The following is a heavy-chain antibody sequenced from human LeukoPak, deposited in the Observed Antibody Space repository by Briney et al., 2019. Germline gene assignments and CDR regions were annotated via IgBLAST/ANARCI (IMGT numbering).Heavy chain of an antibody. CDR1: GVSVSSYY. CDR3: ASLGGYYDFWSGYRDY. CDR2: IYHSGST. Sequence: SETLSLTCTVSGVSVSSYYWSWIRQPPGKGLEWIGYIYHSGSTNHSPSLKSRVTISVDTSKNQFSLELSSVTAADTAVYFCASLGGYYDFWSGYRDYWGQGILVTVSS. J-gene: IGHJ4*02. V-gene: IGHV4-59*02. D-gene: IGHD3-3*01.